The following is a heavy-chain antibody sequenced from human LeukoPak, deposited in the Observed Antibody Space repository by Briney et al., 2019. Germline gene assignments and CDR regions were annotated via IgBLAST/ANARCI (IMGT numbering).Heavy chain of an antibody. CDR1: RFTFHDYA. D-gene: IGHD6-13*01. CDR2: ISDGDGST. Sequence: GGSLRLSCAASRFTFHDYAMSWVRQPPGKGLEWVSLISDGDGSTHYADSVKGRFTISRDNSKNMLYLQMNSLRADDTAVYYCAKDHSSTWFGSFNYWGQGTLVTVSS. V-gene: IGHV3-23*01. J-gene: IGHJ4*02. CDR3: AKDHSSTWFGSFNY.